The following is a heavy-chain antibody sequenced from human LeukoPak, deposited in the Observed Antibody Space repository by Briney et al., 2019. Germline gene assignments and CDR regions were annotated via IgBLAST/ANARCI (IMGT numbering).Heavy chain of an antibody. CDR1: GGSISSYY. J-gene: IGHJ5*02. CDR2: IYYTGST. CDR3: ARGGNYWPQWWFDP. V-gene: IGHV4-59*01. D-gene: IGHD1-26*01. Sequence: SETLSLTCTVSGGSISSYYWSWIRQPPGKGLEWIGYIYYTGSTSYNPSLKSRVTMSLNASKNQFSLELNSVTPADTAVYYCARGGNYWPQWWFDPWGRGTLVSVSS.